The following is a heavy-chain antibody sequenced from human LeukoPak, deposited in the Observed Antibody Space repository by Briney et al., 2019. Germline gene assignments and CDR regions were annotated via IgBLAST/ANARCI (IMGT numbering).Heavy chain of an antibody. V-gene: IGHV3-48*03. CDR3: SRDGGTYYFDY. D-gene: IGHD3-16*01. Sequence: QAGGSLRLSCAASGFTFFNYEMNWVRQAPGKGLEWLSYISSSGSTKYYADSVKGRFTISRDNAKNSLYLQTNSLRAEDTAVYYCSRDGGTYYFDYWGQGTLVTVSS. CDR1: GFTFFNYE. CDR2: ISSSGSTK. J-gene: IGHJ4*02.